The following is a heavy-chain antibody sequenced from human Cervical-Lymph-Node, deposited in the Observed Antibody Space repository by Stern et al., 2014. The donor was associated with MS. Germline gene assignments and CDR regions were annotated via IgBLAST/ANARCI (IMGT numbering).Heavy chain of an antibody. CDR1: GGSITNRDY. Sequence: QVQLQESGPGLVKPSETLSLTCTVSGGSITNRDYWGWIRQSPGKGLEWIGSVYYSGITYYRPSLKSRATISINTSTNQFFLRLNSVTATDTAVYFCARGVTAVTNYVPNWCFDLWGRGTLVTVSS. CDR3: ARGVTAVTNYVPNWCFDL. J-gene: IGHJ2*01. CDR2: VYYSGIT. D-gene: IGHD4-11*01. V-gene: IGHV4-39*02.